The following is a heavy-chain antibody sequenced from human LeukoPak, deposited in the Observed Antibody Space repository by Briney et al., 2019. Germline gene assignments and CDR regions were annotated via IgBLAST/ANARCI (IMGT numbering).Heavy chain of an antibody. D-gene: IGHD4-17*01. V-gene: IGHV3-53*01. CDR2: IYSGGST. CDR3: ARGLDYGDSGWFDP. Sequence: GGSLRLSCAASGFTVSSNYMSWVRQAPGKGLEWDSVIYSGGSTYYADSVKGRFTISRDNSKNTLYLQMNSLRAEDTAVYYCARGLDYGDSGWFDPWGQGTLVTVSS. CDR1: GFTVSSNY. J-gene: IGHJ5*02.